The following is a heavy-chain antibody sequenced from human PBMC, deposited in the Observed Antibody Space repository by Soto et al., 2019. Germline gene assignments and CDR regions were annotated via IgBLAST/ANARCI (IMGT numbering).Heavy chain of an antibody. CDR2: INHSGST. J-gene: IGHJ5*02. V-gene: IGHV4-34*01. D-gene: IGHD6-6*01. Sequence: LSLTCAVYGGSFSGYYWSWIRQPPGKGLEWIGEINHSGSTNYNPSLKSRVTISVDTSKNQFSLKLSSVTAADTAVYYCARGRRAARRGNWFDPWGQGTLVTVSS. CDR1: GGSFSGYY. CDR3: ARGRRAARRGNWFDP.